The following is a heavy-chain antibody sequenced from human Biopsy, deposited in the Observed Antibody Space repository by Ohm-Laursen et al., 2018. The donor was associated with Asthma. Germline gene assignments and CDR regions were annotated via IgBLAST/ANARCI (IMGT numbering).Heavy chain of an antibody. D-gene: IGHD3-3*01. CDR2: IYYSGST. Sequence: SETLSLTCTVSGGSISSSSYYWGWIRQPPGKGLEWIGRIYYSGSTYYNPSLKSRVTISVDTSKNQFSLKLSSVTAADTAVYYCARFTASITIFGVVNNWFDPWGQGTLVTVSS. CDR3: ARFTASITIFGVVNNWFDP. J-gene: IGHJ5*02. CDR1: GGSISSSSYY. V-gene: IGHV4-39*01.